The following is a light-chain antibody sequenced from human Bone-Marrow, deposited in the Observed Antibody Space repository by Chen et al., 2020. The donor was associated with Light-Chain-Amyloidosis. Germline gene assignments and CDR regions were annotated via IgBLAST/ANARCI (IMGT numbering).Light chain of an antibody. CDR3: QVWDRSSDRPV. CDR2: DDS. J-gene: IGLJ3*02. CDR1: NIGSTT. Sequence: SYVLIQPSLVSVAPGQSATIACGGNNIGSTTVHCYQQTPGQAPLLVVYDDSDRPSGIPERLSGSNSGNTATLTSSRVEAGDDADYYCQVWDRSSDRPVFGGGTKLTVL. V-gene: IGLV3-21*02.